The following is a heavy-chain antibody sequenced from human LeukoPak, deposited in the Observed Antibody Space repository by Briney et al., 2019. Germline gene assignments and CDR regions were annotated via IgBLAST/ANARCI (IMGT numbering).Heavy chain of an antibody. D-gene: IGHD3-22*01. Sequence: ASVKVSCKASGYTFTSYGISWVRQAPGQGLEWMGWISAYNGNTNYAQKVQGRVTMTTDTSTSTAYMELRSLRSDDTAVFYCAKDSSEDFYDSSGYYSFDFWGQGTLVTVSS. V-gene: IGHV1-18*01. CDR2: ISAYNGNT. J-gene: IGHJ4*02. CDR1: GYTFTSYG. CDR3: AKDSSEDFYDSSGYYSFDF.